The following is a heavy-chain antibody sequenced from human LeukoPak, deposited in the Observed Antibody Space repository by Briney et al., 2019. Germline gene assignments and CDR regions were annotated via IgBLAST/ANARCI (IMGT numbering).Heavy chain of an antibody. D-gene: IGHD3-22*01. CDR2: ISSSGSTI. CDR3: AELGITMIRGV. V-gene: IGHV3-48*03. J-gene: IGHJ6*04. Sequence: GGSLRLSCAASGFTFSSYEMNWVRQAPGKGLEWVSYISSSGSTIYYADSVKGRFTISRDNAKNSLYLQMNSLRAEDTAVYYCAELGITMIRGVWGKGTTVTISS. CDR1: GFTFSSYE.